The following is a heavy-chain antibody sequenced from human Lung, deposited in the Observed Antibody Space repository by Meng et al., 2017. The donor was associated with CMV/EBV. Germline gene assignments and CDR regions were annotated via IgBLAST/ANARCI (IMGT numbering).Heavy chain of an antibody. D-gene: IGHD2-21*01. CDR1: GYSISSGYY. CDR3: ARWNLKCGGDCYSAGYFDY. V-gene: IGHV4-38-2*02. J-gene: IGHJ4*02. CDR2: IYHSGST. Sequence: GSLRLSCTVSGYSISSGYYWGWIRQPPGKGLEWIGSIYHSGSTYYNPSLKSRVTISVDTSKNQFSLKLSSVTAADTAVYYCARWNLKCGGDCYSAGYFDYWGQGSLVTVSS.